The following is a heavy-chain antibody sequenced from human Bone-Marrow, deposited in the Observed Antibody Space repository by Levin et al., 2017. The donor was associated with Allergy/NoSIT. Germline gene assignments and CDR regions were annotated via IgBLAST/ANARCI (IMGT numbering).Heavy chain of an antibody. CDR3: AKYSSAWYYYFDY. Sequence: PGGSLRLSCAVSGFTFSTYAMGWVRQAPGKGLEWVSAIGGSGGSTYYADSVKGRFTISRDNSKNTLYLQMNSLRAEDTAVYYCAKYSSAWYYYFDYWGQGTLVTVSS. J-gene: IGHJ4*02. V-gene: IGHV3-23*01. CDR2: IGGSGGST. D-gene: IGHD6-19*01. CDR1: GFTFSTYA.